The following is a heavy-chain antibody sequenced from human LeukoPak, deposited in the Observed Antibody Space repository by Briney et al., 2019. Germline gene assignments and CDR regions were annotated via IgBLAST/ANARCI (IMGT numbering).Heavy chain of an antibody. J-gene: IGHJ4*02. V-gene: IGHV3-23*01. CDR3: AKFRSSGYCPADY. CDR1: PFNLRSSS. Sequence: GGSLRLSCAPSPFNLRSSSMSWFSQAPGKGLEWVSDISDSGASTYYADSVKGRFTVSRDNSKNTLYLQMNSLRAEDTATYYCAKFRSSGYCPADYWGQGTLVTVSS. CDR2: ISDSGAST. D-gene: IGHD5-12*01.